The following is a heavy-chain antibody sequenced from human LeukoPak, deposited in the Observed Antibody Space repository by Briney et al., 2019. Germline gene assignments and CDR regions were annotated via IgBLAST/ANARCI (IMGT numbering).Heavy chain of an antibody. Sequence: HGESLKISCKGSGYSFTTYWIGWVRQMPGKGLEWMGIIYPGDSDTRYSPSFQGQVTISADKSISTAYLQWSSLKASDTAMYYCATPGSGSSNAFDIWGQGTMVTVSS. CDR1: GYSFTTYW. V-gene: IGHV5-51*01. D-gene: IGHD3-10*01. CDR2: IYPGDSDT. CDR3: ATPGSGSSNAFDI. J-gene: IGHJ3*02.